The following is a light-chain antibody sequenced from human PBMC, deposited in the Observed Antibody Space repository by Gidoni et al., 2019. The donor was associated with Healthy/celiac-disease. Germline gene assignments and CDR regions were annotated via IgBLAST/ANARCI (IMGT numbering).Light chain of an antibody. V-gene: IGLV3-21*04. CDR3: QVWDSSSDHYV. CDR1: NIGSKS. J-gene: IGLJ1*01. Sequence: SYVLNQPPSVSVAPGKTARITRGGNNIGSKSVHWYTQKPGQATVLVIYYDSDRPSGIPERFSGSNSGNTATLTISRVEAGDEADYYCQVWDSSSDHYVFGTGTKVTVL. CDR2: YDS.